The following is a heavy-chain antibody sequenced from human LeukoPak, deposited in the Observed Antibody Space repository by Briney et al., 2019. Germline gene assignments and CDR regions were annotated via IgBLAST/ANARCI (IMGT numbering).Heavy chain of an antibody. CDR3: ARVKRYCSGGSCYSGRFDP. J-gene: IGHJ5*02. Sequence: GGPLRLSCAASGFTFSNYWMSWVRQAPGKGLEWVANIKQDGSEKYYVDSVKGRFTISRDNAKNSLYLQMNSLRAEDTAVYYCARVKRYCSGGSCYSGRFDPWGQGTLVTVSS. D-gene: IGHD2-15*01. CDR1: GFTFSNYW. CDR2: IKQDGSEK. V-gene: IGHV3-7*01.